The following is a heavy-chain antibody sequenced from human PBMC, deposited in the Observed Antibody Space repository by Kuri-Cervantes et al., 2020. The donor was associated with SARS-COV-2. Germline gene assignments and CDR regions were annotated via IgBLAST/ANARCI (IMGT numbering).Heavy chain of an antibody. CDR2: INPNSGGT. CDR1: GYTFTSYY. J-gene: IGHJ5*02. D-gene: IGHD3-22*01. Sequence: ASVKVSCKASGYTFTSYYMHWVRQAPGQGLEWMGWINPNSGGTNYAQRFQGRVTMTRDTSISTAYMELSRLRSDDTAVYYCATSSMIVIGAWFDPWGQGTLVTVSS. CDR3: ATSSMIVIGAWFDP. V-gene: IGHV1-2*02.